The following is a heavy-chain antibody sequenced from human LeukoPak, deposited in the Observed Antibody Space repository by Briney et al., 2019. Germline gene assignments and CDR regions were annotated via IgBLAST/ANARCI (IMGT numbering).Heavy chain of an antibody. CDR3: ARDLTPFYYDSSGSDKNWFDP. CDR2: IYYSGST. J-gene: IGHJ5*02. V-gene: IGHV4-39*07. CDR1: GGSISSSSYY. D-gene: IGHD3-22*01. Sequence: PSETLSLTCTVSGGSISSSSYYWGWIRQPPGKGLEWIGSIYYSGSTYYNPSLKSRVTISVDTSKNQFSLKLSSVTAADTAVYYCARDLTPFYYDSSGSDKNWFDPWGQGTLVTVSS.